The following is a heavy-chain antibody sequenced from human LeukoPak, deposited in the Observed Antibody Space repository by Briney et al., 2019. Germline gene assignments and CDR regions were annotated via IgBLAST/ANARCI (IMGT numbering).Heavy chain of an antibody. D-gene: IGHD4-17*01. J-gene: IGHJ2*01. CDR2: IRYDGSNK. CDR3: AKVTRDYGDYRYWYFDL. Sequence: GESLRLSCAASGFTFSSYGMHWVRQAPGKGLEWVAFIRYDGSNKYYADSVKGRFTISRDNSKNTLYLQMNSLRAEDTAVYYCAKVTRDYGDYRYWYFDLWGRGTLVTVSS. CDR1: GFTFSSYG. V-gene: IGHV3-30*02.